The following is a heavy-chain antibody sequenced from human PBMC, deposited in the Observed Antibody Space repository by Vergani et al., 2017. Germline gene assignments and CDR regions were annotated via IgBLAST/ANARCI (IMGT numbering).Heavy chain of an antibody. CDR3: ASVTHSGQRADR. CDR1: FDSIRNLY. D-gene: IGHD6-19*01. Sequence: QVQLQESGPGLVKSSETLSLTCSVSFDSIRNLYCNWIRQPPGKGLEWRGSIHYSENTNYNPSLKTRVTISVDTSKTQFSLTLTSVTGADTAVYYCASVTHSGQRADRWGQGILVTVTS. CDR2: IHYSENT. J-gene: IGHJ5*02. V-gene: IGHV4-59*11.